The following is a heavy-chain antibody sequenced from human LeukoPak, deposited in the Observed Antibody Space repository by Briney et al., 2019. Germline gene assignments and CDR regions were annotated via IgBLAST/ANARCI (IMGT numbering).Heavy chain of an antibody. CDR3: ARTARHLDY. Sequence: GGSLRLSCEASGFTFSDPYMSWIRQAPGKGLECLSYISGSGTDINYADSVRGRFTISRDNAKNLFYLQMNDLRVEDTAVYYCARTARHLDYWGQGTLVTVSS. CDR2: ISGSGTDI. CDR1: GFTFSDPY. D-gene: IGHD5-18*01. J-gene: IGHJ4*02. V-gene: IGHV3-11*04.